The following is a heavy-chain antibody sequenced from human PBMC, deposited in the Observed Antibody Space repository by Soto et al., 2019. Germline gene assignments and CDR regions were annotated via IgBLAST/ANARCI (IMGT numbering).Heavy chain of an antibody. CDR3: ARSGAYCTSITCLFDSL. V-gene: IGHV1-18*01. D-gene: IGHD2-8*01. CDR1: GYTFTSYG. Sequence: QAQLVQSGGEVKKPGASVKVSCRASGYTFTSYGYAWVRQAPGQGLEWMGWISAYNGDTNYAQKFQDRVTLTTDTSKTTAHKALRTLRSDDTAVYYCARSGAYCTSITCLFDSLWGLGPRVTVSS. CDR2: ISAYNGDT. J-gene: IGHJ4*02.